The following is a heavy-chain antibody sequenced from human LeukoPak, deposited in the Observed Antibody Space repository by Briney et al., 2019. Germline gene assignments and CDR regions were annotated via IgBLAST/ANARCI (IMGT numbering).Heavy chain of an antibody. CDR3: ARTKGTSYYENSGYGAFEI. Sequence: ASVKVSCKASAFTFTDYYMHWVRQAPGQGLEWMGYINCNSGGTNYAQKFQGRVTMTRDTSISTAYMELSWLRSDDTAVFYCARTKGTSYYENSGYGAFEIWGQGTMATVSS. CDR2: INCNSGGT. J-gene: IGHJ3*02. CDR1: AFTFTDYY. D-gene: IGHD3-22*01. V-gene: IGHV1-2*02.